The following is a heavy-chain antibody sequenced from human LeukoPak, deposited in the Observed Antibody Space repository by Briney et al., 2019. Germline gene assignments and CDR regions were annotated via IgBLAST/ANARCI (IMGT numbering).Heavy chain of an antibody. D-gene: IGHD1-26*01. Sequence: AASVKVSCKASGYTFTGYYMHWVRQAPGQGLEWMGWINPNSGGTNYAQKLQGRVTMTRDTSISTAYMELSRLRSDDMAVYYCARAGVGATGFDYWGQGTLVTVSS. CDR3: ARAGVGATGFDY. CDR2: INPNSGGT. CDR1: GYTFTGYY. V-gene: IGHV1-2*02. J-gene: IGHJ4*02.